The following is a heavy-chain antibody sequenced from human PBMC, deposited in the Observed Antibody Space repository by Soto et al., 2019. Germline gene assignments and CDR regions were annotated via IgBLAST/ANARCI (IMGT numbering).Heavy chain of an antibody. CDR2: INPNSGGT. CDR1: GYTFTGYY. D-gene: IGHD3-3*01. J-gene: IGHJ6*02. V-gene: IGHV1-2*04. CDR3: ARDRREFSITIFGVDPYYYYYGMDV. Sequence: GASVKVSCKASGYTFTGYYMHWVRQAPGQGLEWMGWINPNSGGTNYAQKFQGWVTMTRDTSISTAYMELSRLRSDDTAVYYCARDRREFSITIFGVDPYYYYYGMDVWGQGTTVTVSS.